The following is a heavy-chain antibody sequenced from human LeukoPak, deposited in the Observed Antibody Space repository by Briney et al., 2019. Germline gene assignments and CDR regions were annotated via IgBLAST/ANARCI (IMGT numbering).Heavy chain of an antibody. CDR3: ARDVGGYAFDY. V-gene: IGHV3-30*04. CDR1: GFTFNSYT. J-gene: IGHJ4*02. CDR2: MSYDGSHK. D-gene: IGHD5-12*01. Sequence: GGSLRLSCVASGFTFNSYTLHWVRQAPGKGLEWVAVMSYDGSHKYHADSVKGRFTISRDNSKNTLYLQMNSLRAGDTAIYFCARDVGGYAFDYWGQGTLVTVSS.